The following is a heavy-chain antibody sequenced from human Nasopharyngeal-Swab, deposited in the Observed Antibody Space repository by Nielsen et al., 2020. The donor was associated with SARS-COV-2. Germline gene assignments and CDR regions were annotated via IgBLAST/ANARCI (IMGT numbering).Heavy chain of an antibody. Sequence: WVRQAPGQGLEWMGIINPSGGSTSYAQKFQGRVTMTRDTSTSTVYMELSSLRSEDTAVYYCASAFRDGYNYGYWGQGTLVTVSS. V-gene: IGHV1-46*01. D-gene: IGHD5-24*01. CDR3: ASAFRDGYNYGY. J-gene: IGHJ4*02. CDR2: INPSGGST.